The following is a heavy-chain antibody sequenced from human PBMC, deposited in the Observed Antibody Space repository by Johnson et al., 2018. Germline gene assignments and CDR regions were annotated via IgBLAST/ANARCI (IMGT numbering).Heavy chain of an antibody. V-gene: IGHV3-30*18. CDR2: ISYDGSNK. Sequence: QVQLVQSGGGVVQPGRSLRLSCAASGFTFSSYGMHWVRQAPGKGLEWVAVISYDGSNKYYADSVKGRFTISRDNSKNTLYLKMNSLRAEDTAVYYCAKDTAVACHYYYYSYMDVWGKGTTVTVSS. J-gene: IGHJ6*03. D-gene: IGHD6-19*01. CDR3: AKDTAVACHYYYYSYMDV. CDR1: GFTFSSYG.